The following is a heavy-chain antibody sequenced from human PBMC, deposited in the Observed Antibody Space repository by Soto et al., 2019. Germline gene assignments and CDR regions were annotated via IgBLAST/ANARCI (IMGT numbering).Heavy chain of an antibody. CDR1: GDSVSSNSAA. Sequence: SQTLSLTCAISGDSVSSNSAAWNWIRQSPSRGLEWLGRTYYRSKWYNDYAVSVKSRITINPDTSKNQFSLQLNSVTPEDTAVHYCARVLEDTAMVNDAFDIWGQGTMVTVSS. V-gene: IGHV6-1*01. D-gene: IGHD5-18*01. CDR2: TYYRSKWYN. CDR3: ARVLEDTAMVNDAFDI. J-gene: IGHJ3*02.